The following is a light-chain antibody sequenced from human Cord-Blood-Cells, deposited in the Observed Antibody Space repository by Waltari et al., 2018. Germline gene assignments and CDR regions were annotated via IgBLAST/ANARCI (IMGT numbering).Light chain of an antibody. Sequence: EIVLTQSPRTLSLSPAERATLSCRASQSVSSSYLAWYQQKPGQAPRLLIDGASSRATGIPDMCSGSGSGTDVTLTISRLDPDDFAVYYCQQYGSSPLTFGGGTKVEIK. J-gene: IGKJ4*01. CDR2: GAS. V-gene: IGKV3-20*01. CDR3: QQYGSSPLT. CDR1: QSVSSSY.